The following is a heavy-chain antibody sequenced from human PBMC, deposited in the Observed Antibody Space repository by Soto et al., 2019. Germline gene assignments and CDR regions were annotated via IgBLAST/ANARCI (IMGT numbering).Heavy chain of an antibody. V-gene: IGHV3-30-3*01. J-gene: IGHJ3*02. CDR1: GFTFSSYA. CDR3: ARDGYDDAFDI. D-gene: IGHD5-12*01. Sequence: GGSLRLSCAASGFTFSSYAMHWVRQAPGKGLEWVAVISYDGSNKYYADSVKGRFTISRDNSKNTLYLQMNSLRAEDTAVYYCARDGYDDAFDIWGQGTMVTVSS. CDR2: ISYDGSNK.